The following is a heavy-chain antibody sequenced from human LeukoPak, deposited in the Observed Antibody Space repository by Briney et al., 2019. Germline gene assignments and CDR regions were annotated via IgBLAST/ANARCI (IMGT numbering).Heavy chain of an antibody. D-gene: IGHD1-14*01. CDR3: IVVVEPPDSDGFDV. J-gene: IGHJ3*01. CDR2: INADGSTT. V-gene: IGHV3-74*01. CDR1: GFTFGNSW. Sequence: GGSPRLSCAASGFTFGNSWVHWVRQAPGKGLVWVSLINADGSTTSYADSVKGRFTISRDNARNTLSLEMNSLTIEDTAVYYCIVVVEPPDSDGFDVWGQGTMITVSS.